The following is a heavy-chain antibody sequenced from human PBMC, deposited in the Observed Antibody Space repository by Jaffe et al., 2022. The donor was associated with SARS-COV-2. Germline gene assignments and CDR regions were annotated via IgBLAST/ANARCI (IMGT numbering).Heavy chain of an antibody. D-gene: IGHD1-26*01. CDR1: GFSFRDYD. J-gene: IGHJ4*02. V-gene: IGHV3-48*02. CDR2: ISRKSTTL. Sequence: EVHLAESGGGLIQPGGSLRLSCEASGFSFRDYDMNWVRQAPGKGLEWVSFISRKSTTLFYAESVKGRFTVSRDNDRDSLYLQMDSLRDNDTAVYYCVRDSLGGTYSTFDHWGQGSLVIVSS. CDR3: VRDSLGGTYSTFDH.